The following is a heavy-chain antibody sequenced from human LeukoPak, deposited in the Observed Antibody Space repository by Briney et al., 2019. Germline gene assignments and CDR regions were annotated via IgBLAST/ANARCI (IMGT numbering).Heavy chain of an antibody. J-gene: IGHJ4*02. CDR1: GFIFSNYD. D-gene: IGHD4/OR15-4a*01. CDR2: ISSTGGTT. CDR3: ARKGGPDYVARRYYFDY. V-gene: IGHV3-64*01. Sequence: GGSLRLSCAASGFIFSNYDVHWVRQAPGKGLECVSAISSTGGTTYYTNSVKGRFTISRDNSKNTLYLQMGSLRAEDMAVYYCARKGGPDYVARRYYFDYWGQGTLVTVSS.